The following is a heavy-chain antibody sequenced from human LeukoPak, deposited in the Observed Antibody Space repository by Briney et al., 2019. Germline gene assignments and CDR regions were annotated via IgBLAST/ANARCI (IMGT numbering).Heavy chain of an antibody. J-gene: IGHJ3*02. Sequence: GESLKISCKGSGYSFINYWIGWVRQMPGKGLEWMGIIYPGDSDTRYSPSFQGQVTISADKSISTAYLQWSSLKASDTAMYYCARREGVVLHAFDIWGQGTMVTVSS. V-gene: IGHV5-51*01. CDR2: IYPGDSDT. CDR1: GYSFINYW. CDR3: ARREGVVLHAFDI. D-gene: IGHD2-15*01.